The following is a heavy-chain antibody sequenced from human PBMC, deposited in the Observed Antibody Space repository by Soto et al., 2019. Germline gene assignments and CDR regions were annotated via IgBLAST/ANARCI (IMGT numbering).Heavy chain of an antibody. CDR1: GYTFGNHW. Sequence: GGSLRLSCAVAGYTFGNHWMHWVRQAPGKGLEWVSRMNSDGGIINYADSVKGRFTVSRDNAKNTLYLKTNSLRVEDTAGYYCATAEVDYWGPGTLVTVSS. J-gene: IGHJ4*02. V-gene: IGHV3-74*01. CDR3: ATAEVDY. CDR2: MNSDGGII.